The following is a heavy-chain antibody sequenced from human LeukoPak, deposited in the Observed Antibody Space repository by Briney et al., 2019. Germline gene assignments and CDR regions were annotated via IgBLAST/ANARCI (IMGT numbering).Heavy chain of an antibody. Sequence: GGTLRLSCAASGFTFSDYFMSWVRHAPEKGLEWVSYIGPSSDNINYADSVKGRLTVSRDNAKNSLYLQMNSVRAEDTAVYYCARVNPTNSGFYTYWGQGTLVTVSS. CDR3: ARVNPTNSGFYTY. D-gene: IGHD3-22*01. CDR1: GFTFSDYF. CDR2: IGPSSDNI. V-gene: IGHV3-11*06. J-gene: IGHJ1*01.